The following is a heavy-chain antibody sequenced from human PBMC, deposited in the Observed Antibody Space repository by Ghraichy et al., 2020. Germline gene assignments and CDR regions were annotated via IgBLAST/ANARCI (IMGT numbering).Heavy chain of an antibody. V-gene: IGHV1-24*01. CDR2: FDPEDGET. J-gene: IGHJ5*02. CDR3: ATYQKRGYCSSTSCYVGWFDP. CDR1: GYTLTELS. Sequence: KVSCKVSGYTLTELSMHWVRQAPGKGLEWMGGFDPEDGETIYAQKFQGRVTMTEDTSTDAAYMELSSLRSEDTAVYYCATYQKRGYCSSTSCYVGWFDPWGQGTLVTVSS. D-gene: IGHD2-2*01.